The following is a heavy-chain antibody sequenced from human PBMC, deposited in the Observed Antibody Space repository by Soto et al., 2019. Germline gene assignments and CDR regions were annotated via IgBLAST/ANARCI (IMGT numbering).Heavy chain of an antibody. CDR3: ARSRFRQRGAFDI. CDR1: GGSISSGGYY. J-gene: IGHJ3*02. CDR2: IYYSGST. V-gene: IGHV4-31*11. Sequence: QVQLQQWGAGLLKPSETLSLTCAVYGGSISSGGYYWSWIRQHPGKGLEWIGYIYYSGSTYYNPSLKSRVTISVDTSKNQFSLKLSSVTAADTAVYYCARSRFRQRGAFDIWGQGTMVTVSS. D-gene: IGHD2-21*01.